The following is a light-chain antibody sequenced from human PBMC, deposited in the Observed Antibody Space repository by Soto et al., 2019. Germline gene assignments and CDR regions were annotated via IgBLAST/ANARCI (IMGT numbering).Light chain of an antibody. J-gene: IGKJ5*01. CDR1: QSLSSN. CDR3: QQYSSWSPIT. Sequence: EIVMTQSPATLSVSPGERATLSCRASQSLSSNLALYQQKPGQAPRLLIYGASTRATGIPARFSGSGSGTEFTLTISSLQSEDFAVYYCQQYSSWSPITFGQGTRLEIK. V-gene: IGKV3-15*01. CDR2: GAS.